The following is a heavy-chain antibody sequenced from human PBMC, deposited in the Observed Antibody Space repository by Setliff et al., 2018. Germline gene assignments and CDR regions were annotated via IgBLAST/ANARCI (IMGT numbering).Heavy chain of an antibody. CDR1: GYSISSGFS. D-gene: IGHD3-10*01. J-gene: IGHJ6*03. Sequence: SETLSLTCAVSGYSISSGFSWVWIRQSPGKGLEWIGRILFRGDTYYNPSLNSRVTISADTSKNQFSLNLSSVTAADTAVYYCARDNRARHYMDVWGKGTTVTVSS. V-gene: IGHV4-38-2*02. CDR3: ARDNRARHYMDV. CDR2: ILFRGDT.